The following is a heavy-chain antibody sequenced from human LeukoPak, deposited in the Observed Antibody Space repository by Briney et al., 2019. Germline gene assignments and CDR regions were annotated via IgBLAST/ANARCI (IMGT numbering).Heavy chain of an antibody. CDR1: GFTFSSYS. CDR2: ISSSSSYI. V-gene: IGHV3-21*01. Sequence: GGSLSLSCAASGFTFSSYSMNWVRQARGKGLECVSSISSSSSYIYYADSVKGRFTISRDNAKNSLYLQMNSLRAEDTAVYYCARVLNNYGDGYWGQGTLVTVSS. CDR3: ARVLNNYGDGY. D-gene: IGHD4-17*01. J-gene: IGHJ4*02.